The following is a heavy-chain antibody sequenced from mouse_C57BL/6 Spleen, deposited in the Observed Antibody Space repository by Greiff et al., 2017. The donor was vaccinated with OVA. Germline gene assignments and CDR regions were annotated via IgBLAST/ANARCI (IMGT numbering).Heavy chain of an antibody. CDR1: GYAFSSSW. CDR3: ARDYYGSSSHYFDY. J-gene: IGHJ2*01. V-gene: IGHV1-82*01. D-gene: IGHD1-1*01. CDR2: IYPGDGDT. Sequence: QVQLKESGPELVKPGASVKISCKASGYAFSSSWMNWVKQRPGKGLEWIGRIYPGDGDTNYNGKFKGKATLPADKSSSTAYMQLSSLTSEDSAVYFCARDYYGSSSHYFDYWGQGTTLTVSS.